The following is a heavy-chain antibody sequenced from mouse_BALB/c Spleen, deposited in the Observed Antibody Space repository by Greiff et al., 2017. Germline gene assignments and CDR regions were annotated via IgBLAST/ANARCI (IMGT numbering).Heavy chain of an antibody. CDR2: IWAGGST. CDR3: ARDPPYYGNYFAY. D-gene: IGHD2-10*01. J-gene: IGHJ3*01. Sequence: VQLKESGPGLVAPSQSLSITCTVSGFSLTSYGVHWVRQPPGKGLEWLGVIWAGGSTNYNSALMSRLSISKDNSKSQVFLKMNSLQTDDTAMYYCARDPPYYGNYFAYWGQGTLVTVSA. V-gene: IGHV2-9*02. CDR1: GFSLTSYG.